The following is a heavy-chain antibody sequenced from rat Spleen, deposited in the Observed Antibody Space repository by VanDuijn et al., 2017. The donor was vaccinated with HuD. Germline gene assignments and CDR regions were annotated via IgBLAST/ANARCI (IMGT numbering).Heavy chain of an antibody. CDR3: TTENYWFAY. J-gene: IGHJ3*01. D-gene: IGHD1-10*01. Sequence: EVQLVESGGGLVQPGRSMKLSCAASGFAFSHYGMAWVLQAPTKGLEWIASISYDGDNTYYRDSVKGRFTISRDNAKSTLYLQMNSLRSEDTATYYCTTENYWFAYWGQGTLVTVSS. V-gene: IGHV5-20*01. CDR2: ISYDGDNT. CDR1: GFAFSHYG.